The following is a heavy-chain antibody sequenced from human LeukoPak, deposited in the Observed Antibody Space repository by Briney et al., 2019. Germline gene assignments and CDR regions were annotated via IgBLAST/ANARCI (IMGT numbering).Heavy chain of an antibody. CDR3: TRVRHGDYFDY. Sequence: GGSLRLSCAASGSSISDHYMDWVRQAPGKGLEWVGRVRNKPNGYTTDYGTSVKGRFTISRDDSKNSLYLQMNSLTSEDTAVYYCTRVRHGDYFDYWGQGTLVSVSS. V-gene: IGHV3-72*01. J-gene: IGHJ4*02. D-gene: IGHD4-17*01. CDR1: GSSISDHY. CDR2: VRNKPNGYTT.